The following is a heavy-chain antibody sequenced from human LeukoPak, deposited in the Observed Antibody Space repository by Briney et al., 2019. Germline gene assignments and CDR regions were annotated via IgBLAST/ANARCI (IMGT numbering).Heavy chain of an antibody. D-gene: IGHD3-22*01. J-gene: IGHJ5*02. CDR3: ARYTIGGYYYWFDP. CDR2: IYHSGST. Sequence: SETLSLTCAVSGGSISSGGYSWSWIRQPPGKGLEWIGYIYHSGSTYYNPSLKSRVTISVDRSKNQFSLKLSSVTAADTAVYYCARYTIGGYYYWFDPWGQRTLVTVSS. CDR1: GGSISSGGYS. V-gene: IGHV4-30-2*01.